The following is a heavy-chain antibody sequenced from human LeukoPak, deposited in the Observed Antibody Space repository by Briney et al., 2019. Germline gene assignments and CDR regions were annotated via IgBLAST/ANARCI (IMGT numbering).Heavy chain of an antibody. CDR2: IRCSGGRT. J-gene: IGHJ4*02. CDR3: ANLGNSGWQNDY. V-gene: IGHV3-23*01. D-gene: IGHD5-12*01. Sequence: GGSLRLSCAASGFTLSSYGMSWVRQAPGKGLEWVSAIRCSGGRTYYADSVKGRFTISRDNSKNTLYLQMNRLRAEETGVYYCANLGNSGWQNDYWGQGTLVTVSS. CDR1: GFTLSSYG.